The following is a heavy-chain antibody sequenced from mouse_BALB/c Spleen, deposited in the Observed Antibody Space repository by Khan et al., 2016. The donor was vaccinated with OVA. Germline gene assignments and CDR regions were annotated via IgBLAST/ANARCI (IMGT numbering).Heavy chain of an antibody. CDR2: IKYSGST. J-gene: IGHJ1*01. Sequence: EVKLLESGPDLVKPSQSLSLTCTVTGYSITSGYSWHWIRQFPGNKLEWMGYIKYSGSTNYNPSLKSRISITRDTSKNQFFLQLKSVTTEDTATYYCARSGTTVVAYWYFDVWGAGTMVTVSS. D-gene: IGHD1-1*01. CDR1: GYSITSGYS. CDR3: ARSGTTVVAYWYFDV. V-gene: IGHV3-1*02.